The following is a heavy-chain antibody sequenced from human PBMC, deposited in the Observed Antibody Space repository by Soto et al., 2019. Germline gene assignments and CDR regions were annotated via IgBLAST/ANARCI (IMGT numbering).Heavy chain of an antibody. CDR3: ARDYGSSWYGGDYYYGMDV. CDR2: IYYSGST. D-gene: IGHD6-13*01. J-gene: IGHJ6*02. CDR1: GGSISSYY. V-gene: IGHV4-59*01. Sequence: PSETLSLTCTVSGGSISSYYWSWIRQPPGKGLEWIGYIYYSGSTNYNPSLKSRVTISVDTSKNQFSLKLSSVTAADTAVYYCARDYGSSWYGGDYYYGMDVWGQGTTVTVSS.